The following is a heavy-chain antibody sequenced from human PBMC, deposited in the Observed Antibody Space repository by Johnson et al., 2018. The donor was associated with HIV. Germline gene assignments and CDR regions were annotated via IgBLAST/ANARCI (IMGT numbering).Heavy chain of an antibody. J-gene: IGHJ3*02. CDR3: ARAAEGKFIVVVTAAFDI. Sequence: VQLVESGGGVVQPGRSLTLSCAASGFTFSYYAMHWVRQAPGEGLEWVAVISYDGNNRYYADSVKGRFTISRDNAKNSLYLQMNSLRAEDTAVYYCARAAEGKFIVVVTAAFDIWGQGTMVTVSS. D-gene: IGHD2-21*02. V-gene: IGHV3-30*07. CDR1: GFTFSYYA. CDR2: ISYDGNNR.